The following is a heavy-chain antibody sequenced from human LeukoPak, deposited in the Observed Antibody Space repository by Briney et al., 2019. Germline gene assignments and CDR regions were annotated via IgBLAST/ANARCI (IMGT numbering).Heavy chain of an antibody. Sequence: ASVKVSRKASGGTFSSYAISWVRQAPGQGLEWMGRIIPILGIANYAQKFQGRVTITADKSTSTAYMELSSLRSEDTAVYYCAREGSSSWDYYFDYWGQGTLVTVSS. CDR1: GGTFSSYA. J-gene: IGHJ4*02. CDR2: IIPILGIA. D-gene: IGHD6-13*01. V-gene: IGHV1-69*04. CDR3: AREGSSSWDYYFDY.